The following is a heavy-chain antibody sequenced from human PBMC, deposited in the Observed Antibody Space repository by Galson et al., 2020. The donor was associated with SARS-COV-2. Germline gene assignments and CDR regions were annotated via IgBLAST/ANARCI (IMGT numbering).Heavy chain of an antibody. D-gene: IGHD6-6*01. Sequence: GGSLRLSCAASGFAFSTYAMHWVRQAPGKGLEWVSGISGSAYSPYYADSVKGRFTISRDNSKNTLYLQLTSLRAEDTAVFYCAKEYPSSSSGKFYYYYGWAGWGQGPWSPSP. CDR1: GFAFSTYA. V-gene: IGHV3-23*01. CDR3: AKEYPSSSSGKFYYYYGWAG. J-gene: IGHJ6*02. CDR2: ISGSAYSP.